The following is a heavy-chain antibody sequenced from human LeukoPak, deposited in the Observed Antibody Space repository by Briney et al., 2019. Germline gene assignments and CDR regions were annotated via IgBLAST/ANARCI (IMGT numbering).Heavy chain of an antibody. J-gene: IGHJ3*02. CDR3: ARDVVVTSSPDAFDI. D-gene: IGHD2-21*02. Sequence: SETLSLTCTLSGASISAYYWSWVRQPPGKGLEWIGYVYHSGSVNYNPSLKSRVTISIATSKTQFSLNLSSVTAADTAVYYCARDVVVTSSPDAFDIWGQGTVVTVSS. V-gene: IGHV4-59*12. CDR2: VYHSGSV. CDR1: GASISAYY.